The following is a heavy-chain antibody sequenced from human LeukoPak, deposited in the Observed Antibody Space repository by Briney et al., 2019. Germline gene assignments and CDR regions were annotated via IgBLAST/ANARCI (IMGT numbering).Heavy chain of an antibody. CDR1: GFTFDDYA. V-gene: IGHV3-9*01. D-gene: IGHD2-2*01. CDR3: AKDTSQVTLDAFDI. CDR2: ISWNSGSI. J-gene: IGHJ3*02. Sequence: GGSLRLSCAASGFTFDDYAMHWVRQAPGKGLEWVSGISWNSGSIGYADSVKGRFTISRDNAKNSLYLQTNSLRAEDTALYYCAKDTSQVTLDAFDIWGQGTMVTVSS.